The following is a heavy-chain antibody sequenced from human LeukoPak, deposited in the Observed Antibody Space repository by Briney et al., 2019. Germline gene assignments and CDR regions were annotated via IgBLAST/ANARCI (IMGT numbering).Heavy chain of an antibody. J-gene: IGHJ3*02. D-gene: IGHD3-22*01. CDR1: GYTFTSYD. Sequence: GASVNLSCKASGYTFTSYDINWVRQATGQGLELMGWMNPNSGNTGYAQKFQGRVTMTSNTSISTAYMELSRLRSEDTAVYYCARFYYDSTPSAFDIWGQGTMVTVSS. V-gene: IGHV1-8*01. CDR3: ARFYYDSTPSAFDI. CDR2: MNPNSGNT.